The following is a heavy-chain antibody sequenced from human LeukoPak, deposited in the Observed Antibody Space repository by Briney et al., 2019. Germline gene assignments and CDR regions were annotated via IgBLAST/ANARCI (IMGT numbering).Heavy chain of an antibody. CDR3: ARVQLRYFDWLLSTSDAFDI. D-gene: IGHD3-9*01. CDR2: INPNSGGT. V-gene: IGHV1-2*02. J-gene: IGHJ3*02. Sequence: ASVKVSCKASGSTFTDYYMHWVRQAPGQGLEWMGWINPNSGGTNFAQKFQGRVTMTRDTSISTAYMELSRLRSDDTAVYYCARVQLRYFDWLLSTSDAFDIWGQGTMVTVSS. CDR1: GSTFTDYY.